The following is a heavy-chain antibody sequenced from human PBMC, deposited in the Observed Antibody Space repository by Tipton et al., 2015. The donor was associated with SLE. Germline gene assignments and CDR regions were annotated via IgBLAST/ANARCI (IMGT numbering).Heavy chain of an antibody. CDR2: MDPRDSYT. J-gene: IGHJ4*02. V-gene: IGHV5-10-1*01. D-gene: IGHD3-16*01. Sequence: QLVQSGAEVKKPGESLRISCKGSGYSFTNYWIAWVRQMPGKGLEWMGKMDPRDSYTNNSPPFQGHVTISADKSTNTAYLQWSSLKASDSAMYYCARHRQGDFEYWGQGTLVTVSS. CDR3: ARHRQGDFEY. CDR1: GYSFTNYW.